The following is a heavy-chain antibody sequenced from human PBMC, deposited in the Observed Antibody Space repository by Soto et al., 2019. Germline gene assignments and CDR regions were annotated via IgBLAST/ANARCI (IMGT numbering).Heavy chain of an antibody. Sequence: RSETLSLTCTVSGGSISSGDYYWSWIRQPPGKGLEWIGYIYYSGSTYYNPSLKSRVTISVDTSKNQFSLKLSSVTAADTAVYYCARGPDYDFWSGYYWAGFDPWGQGTLVTVSS. CDR2: IYYSGST. J-gene: IGHJ5*02. CDR3: ARGPDYDFWSGYYWAGFDP. CDR1: GGSISSGDYY. D-gene: IGHD3-3*01. V-gene: IGHV4-30-4*01.